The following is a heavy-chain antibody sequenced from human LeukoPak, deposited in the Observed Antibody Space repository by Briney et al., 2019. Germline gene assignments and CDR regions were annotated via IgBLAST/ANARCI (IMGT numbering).Heavy chain of an antibody. CDR2: MYNSGST. CDR1: GGSISGSY. V-gene: IGHV4-59*08. J-gene: IGHJ5*02. D-gene: IGHD1-20*01. CDR3: ARGVTVTTWDPWFDT. Sequence: SETLSLTCTVSGGSISGSYWSWIRQPPGKGLEWIAYMYNSGSTNYNPSLKSRVTISIDTSKNQFSLKLNSVTAADTAVYYCARGVTVTTWDPWFDTWGQGTLVTVSS.